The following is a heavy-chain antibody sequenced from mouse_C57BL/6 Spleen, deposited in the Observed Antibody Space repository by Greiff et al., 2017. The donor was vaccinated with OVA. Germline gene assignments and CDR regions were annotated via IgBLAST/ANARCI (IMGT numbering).Heavy chain of an antibody. V-gene: IGHV1-18*01. J-gene: IGHJ3*01. CDR1: GYTFTDYN. CDR3: ARVYYGSSYRFAY. Sequence: EVQLVESGPELVKPGASVKIPCKASGYTFTDYNMDWVKQSHGKSLEWIGDINPNNGGTIYNQKFKGKATLTVDKSSSTAYMELLSLTSEDTAVYYCARVYYGSSYRFAYWGQGTLVTVSA. D-gene: IGHD1-1*01. CDR2: INPNNGGT.